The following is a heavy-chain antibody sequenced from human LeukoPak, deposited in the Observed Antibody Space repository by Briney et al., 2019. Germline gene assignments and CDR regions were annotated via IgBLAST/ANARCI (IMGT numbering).Heavy chain of an antibody. V-gene: IGHV4-38-2*02. CDR1: GYSISSGYY. Sequence: SETLSLTCTVSGYSISSGYYWGWIRQPPGKGLEWIGSIYHSGSTYYNPSLKSRVTISVDTSKNQFSLKLSSVTAADTAVYYCARDQGVGVHDYWGQGTLVTVSS. J-gene: IGHJ4*02. CDR3: ARDQGVGVHDY. CDR2: IYHSGST. D-gene: IGHD1-26*01.